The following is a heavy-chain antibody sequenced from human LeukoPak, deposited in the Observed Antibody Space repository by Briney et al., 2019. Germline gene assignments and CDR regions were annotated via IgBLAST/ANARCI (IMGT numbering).Heavy chain of an antibody. D-gene: IGHD3-22*01. V-gene: IGHV3-23*01. CDR3: ATKGSSGFLKY. CDR1: GFTFSSYG. CDR2: ISGSGGTT. J-gene: IGHJ4*02. Sequence: GGSLRLSCAASGFTFSSYGMHWVRQAPGKGLEWVAVISGSGGTTYYADSVKGRFTISRDNSKDTLYLQMNSLRAEDTAVYYCATKGSSGFLKYWGQGTLVTVSS.